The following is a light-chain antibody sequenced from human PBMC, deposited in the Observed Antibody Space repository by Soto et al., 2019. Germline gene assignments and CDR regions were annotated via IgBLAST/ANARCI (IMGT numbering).Light chain of an antibody. CDR2: AAS. Sequence: IQLTHSPAFLSASVVDRVTITCLASQGISSYLAWYQQKPGKAPNLLISAASTLQSGVPSRFSGSGSETEFTLTITSLQPEDSATYYCQQRNSYPRTFGQGTKVDIK. CDR3: QQRNSYPRT. V-gene: IGKV1-9*01. CDR1: QGISSY. J-gene: IGKJ2*01.